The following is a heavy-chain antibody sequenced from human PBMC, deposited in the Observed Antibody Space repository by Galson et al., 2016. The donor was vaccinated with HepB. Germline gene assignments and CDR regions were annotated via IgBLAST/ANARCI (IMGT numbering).Heavy chain of an antibody. Sequence: SLRLSCAASGFTFSAYAMTWVRQVPGQGLEWVSGILDNGETTYYAGSVKGRFTISRDNFKDMLYLQMNNLRADDTAVYYCARAAQWESDFWVQGTLVIVSS. CDR1: GFTFSAYA. CDR2: ILDNGETT. J-gene: IGHJ4*02. D-gene: IGHD1-26*01. V-gene: IGHV3-23*01. CDR3: ARAAQWESDF.